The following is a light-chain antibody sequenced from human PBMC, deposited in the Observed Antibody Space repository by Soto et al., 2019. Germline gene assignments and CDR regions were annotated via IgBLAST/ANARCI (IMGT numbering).Light chain of an antibody. J-gene: IGLJ2*01. CDR1: SSDVGGYNY. Sequence: QSVLTQPRSVSGSPGQSVTISCTGTSSDVGGYNYVSWYQQHPGKAPKVMIYLVSKRPSGVPDRFSGSKSGNTASLTISGLQAEDEADYYCCSYEGSYTLVFGGGTKLTVL. CDR2: LVS. CDR3: CSYEGSYTLV. V-gene: IGLV2-11*01.